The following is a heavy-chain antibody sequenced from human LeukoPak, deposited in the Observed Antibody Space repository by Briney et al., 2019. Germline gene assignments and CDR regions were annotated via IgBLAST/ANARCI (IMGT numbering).Heavy chain of an antibody. V-gene: IGHV1-18*01. CDR1: GYTFSSHG. D-gene: IGHD6-6*01. CDR3: ARSPYSSSSYNYMDV. CDR2: ITTYNGNT. Sequence: ASVKVSCKASGYTFSSHGISWVRQAPGQGLEWMGRITTYNGNTNYALKLQDRLTMTTDTSTSTAYMELRSLTSDDTAVYYCARSPYSSSSYNYMDVWGKGTTVTVSS. J-gene: IGHJ6*03.